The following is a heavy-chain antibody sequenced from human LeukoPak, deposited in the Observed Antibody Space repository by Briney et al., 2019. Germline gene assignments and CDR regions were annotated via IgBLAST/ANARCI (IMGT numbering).Heavy chain of an antibody. D-gene: IGHD3-16*02. CDR2: INHSGST. CDR3: ARAGYDYVWGSYRANWFDP. J-gene: IGHJ5*02. V-gene: IGHV4-34*01. CDR1: GASFSGYY. Sequence: SETLSLTCAVYGASFSGYYWSWIRQPPGKGLEWIGEINHSGSTKYNPSLKSRVTISVDTSKNQFSLKLSSVTAADTAVYYCARAGYDYVWGSYRANWFDPWGQGTLVTVSS.